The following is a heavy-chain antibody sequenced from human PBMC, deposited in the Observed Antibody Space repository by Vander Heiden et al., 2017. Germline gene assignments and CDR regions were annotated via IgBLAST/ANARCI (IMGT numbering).Heavy chain of an antibody. CDR2: IWYDGSNK. Sequence: QVQLVVHGGGVVQSGRSPRHSCAASGFTSSSSGMYWFRQASGNGLEWVAVIWYDGSNKYYADSVKGRFTISRDNSKNTLYLQMNSLRAEDTAVYYCARGVTMVRGVITNDAFDIWGQGTMVTVSS. CDR1: GFTSSSSG. CDR3: ARGVTMVRGVITNDAFDI. D-gene: IGHD3-10*01. J-gene: IGHJ3*02. V-gene: IGHV3-33*01.